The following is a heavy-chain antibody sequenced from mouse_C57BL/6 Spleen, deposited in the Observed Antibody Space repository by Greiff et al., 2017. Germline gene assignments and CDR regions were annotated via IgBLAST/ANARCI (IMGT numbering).Heavy chain of an antibody. CDR3: ARDGGISKGFAY. CDR2: ISDGGSYT. V-gene: IGHV5-4*01. J-gene: IGHJ3*01. D-gene: IGHD6-2*01. Sequence: EVQGVESGGGLVKPGGSLKLSCAASGFTFSSYALSWVRQTPEKRLEWVATISDGGSYTYYPDNVKGRFTISRDNAKNNLYLQMSHLKSEDTAMYYCARDGGISKGFAYWGQGTLVTVSA. CDR1: GFTFSSYA.